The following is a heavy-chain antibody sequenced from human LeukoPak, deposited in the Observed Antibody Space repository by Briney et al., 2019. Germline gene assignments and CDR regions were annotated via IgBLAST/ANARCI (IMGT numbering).Heavy chain of an antibody. D-gene: IGHD3-16*02. CDR3: ARASYDYVWGSYRPDAFDI. J-gene: IGHJ3*02. CDR2: INSDGSGT. V-gene: IGHV3-74*01. Sequence: GGSLRLSCAASGFTFSSYWMHWVRHAPGKGLVWVSRINSDGSGTSYADSLRGRFTISRDNAKNTMYLQMNSLRAEDTAVYYCARASYDYVWGSYRPDAFDIWGQGTMVTVSS. CDR1: GFTFSSYW.